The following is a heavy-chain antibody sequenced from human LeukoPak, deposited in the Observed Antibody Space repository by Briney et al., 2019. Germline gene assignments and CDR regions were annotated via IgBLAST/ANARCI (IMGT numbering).Heavy chain of an antibody. CDR2: INHSGST. J-gene: IGHJ4*02. Sequence: SETLSLTCAVYGGSFSGYYWSWIRQPPGKGLEWIGEINHSGSTNYNPSLKSRFTISVDTSKNQFSLKLSSVTAADTAVYYCPRGLWIFGVVTHFDYWGQGTLVTVSS. V-gene: IGHV4-34*01. CDR3: PRGLWIFGVVTHFDY. D-gene: IGHD3-3*01. CDR1: GGSFSGYY.